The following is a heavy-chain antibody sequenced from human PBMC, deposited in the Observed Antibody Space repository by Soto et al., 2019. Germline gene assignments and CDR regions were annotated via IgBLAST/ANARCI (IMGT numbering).Heavy chain of an antibody. J-gene: IGHJ5*02. CDR2: ISSSSSTI. Sequence: GGSLRLSCAASGFTFSSYSMNWVRQAPGKGLEWVSYISSSSSTIYYADSVKGRFTISRDNAKNSLYLQMNSLRAEDTAVYYCARDGLSEYIRGFDPWGQGTRVNVSS. CDR1: GFTFSSYS. D-gene: IGHD5-12*01. CDR3: ARDGLSEYIRGFDP. V-gene: IGHV3-48*01.